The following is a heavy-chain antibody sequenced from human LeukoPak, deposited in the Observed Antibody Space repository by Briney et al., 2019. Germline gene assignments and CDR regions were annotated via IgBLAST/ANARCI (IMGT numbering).Heavy chain of an antibody. CDR2: INHSGST. V-gene: IGHV4-34*01. D-gene: IGHD3-22*01. CDR3: ARAQDSSVSFRL. Sequence: SETLSLTCAVYGGSFSGYYWSWLRQPPGKGLEGIGEINHSGSTNYNPSLTSRGTISVDTSKNKFYLRLRSVTAADTAVYYCARAQDSSVSFRLWGQGTPVTASS. J-gene: IGHJ4*02. CDR1: GGSFSGYY.